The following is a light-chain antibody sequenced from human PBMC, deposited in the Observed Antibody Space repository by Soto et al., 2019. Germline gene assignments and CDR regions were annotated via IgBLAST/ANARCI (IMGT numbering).Light chain of an antibody. CDR3: QQYNNWPIT. V-gene: IGKV3-15*01. J-gene: IGKJ5*01. CDR2: GAS. CDR1: QSVSSN. Sequence: EIGMTQSPATLSVSPGERATLSCRASQSVSSNLAWYQQKPGQAPRLLIYGASTRATGIPARFSGSGSGTEFTLTISGLQSEDFAVYYCQQYNNWPITFGQGTRLEIK.